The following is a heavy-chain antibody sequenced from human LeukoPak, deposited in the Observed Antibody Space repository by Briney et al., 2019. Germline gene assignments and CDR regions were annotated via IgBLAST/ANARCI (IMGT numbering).Heavy chain of an antibody. J-gene: IGHJ6*03. CDR1: GFTFSDYY. V-gene: IGHV3-11*01. CDR2: ISHSGRTM. Sequence: SGGSLRLSCAASGFTFSDYYMNWIRQAPGKGLEWVSYISHSGRTMYYADSVKGRFTISRDNAKNSLYLQMNSLRAGDTAVYYCARDPIVRGNIGNDMDVWGKGTTVTVSS. CDR3: ARDPIVRGNIGNDMDV. D-gene: IGHD2-8*01.